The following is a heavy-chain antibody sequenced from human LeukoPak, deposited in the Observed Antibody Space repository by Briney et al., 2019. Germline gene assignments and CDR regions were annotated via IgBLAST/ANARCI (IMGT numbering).Heavy chain of an antibody. V-gene: IGHV1-24*01. J-gene: IGHJ4*02. D-gene: IGHD5-18*01. CDR3: ATWGRDTAMVTGAISCFDY. CDR1: GGTFSSYA. Sequence: GASVKVSCKASGGTFSSYAISWVRQAPGKGLEWMGGFDPEDGETIYAQKFQGRVTMTEDTSTDTAYMELSSLRSEDTAVYYCATWGRDTAMVTGAISCFDYWGQGTLVTVSS. CDR2: FDPEDGET.